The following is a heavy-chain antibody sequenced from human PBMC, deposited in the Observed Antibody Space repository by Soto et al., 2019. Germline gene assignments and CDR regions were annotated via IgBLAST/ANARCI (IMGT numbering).Heavy chain of an antibody. V-gene: IGHV3-30-3*01. Sequence: VHLVQSGGGVVQPGRSLRLSCAASGFTFNTHAMHWVRQAPGKGLEWVALISYDGSNKYYADSVKGRFTISRDNSKNTLSLQMNSLRAEDTAVYYCARDVSGSGTKGLDPWGQGILVTVSS. J-gene: IGHJ5*02. D-gene: IGHD3-10*01. CDR1: GFTFNTHA. CDR2: ISYDGSNK. CDR3: ARDVSGSGTKGLDP.